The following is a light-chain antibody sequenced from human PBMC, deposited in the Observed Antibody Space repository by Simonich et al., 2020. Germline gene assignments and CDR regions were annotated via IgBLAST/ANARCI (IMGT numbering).Light chain of an antibody. Sequence: EIVMTQSPATLSVSPGERATLSSRASQSVSSNLAWYPQKPGQAPRLLIYGASTRATGIPARCSGSGSGTEFTLTISSMQSEDFAVYYCQQYNNWPPTFGGGTKVEIK. J-gene: IGKJ4*01. CDR2: GAS. CDR3: QQYNNWPPT. V-gene: IGKV3-15*01. CDR1: QSVSSN.